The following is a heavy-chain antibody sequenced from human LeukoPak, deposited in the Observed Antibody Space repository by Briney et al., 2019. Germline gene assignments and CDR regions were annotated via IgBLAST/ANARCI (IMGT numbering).Heavy chain of an antibody. V-gene: IGHV4-59*01. CDR3: ARGRKSTVTQGYFDY. Sequence: SETLSLTCTVSGGSISSYYWSWIRQPPGKGLEWIGYIYYSGSTNYNPSLKSRVTISVDTSKNQFSLKLSSVTAADTAVYYCARGRKSTVTQGYFDYWAQGTLVTVSS. D-gene: IGHD4-11*01. CDR2: IYYSGST. CDR1: GGSISSYY. J-gene: IGHJ4*02.